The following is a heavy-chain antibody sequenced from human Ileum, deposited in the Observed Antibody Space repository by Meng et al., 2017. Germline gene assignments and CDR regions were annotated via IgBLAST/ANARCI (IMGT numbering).Heavy chain of an antibody. CDR1: GYSFTSYW. D-gene: IGHD1-26*01. CDR2: IYPGDSDT. CDR3: ARPRWELLPDFFDY. V-gene: IGHV5-51*01. Sequence: KVSCKGSGYSFTSYWIGWVRQMPGKGLEWMGIIYPGDSDTRYSPSFQGQVTISADKSISTAYLQWSSLKASDTAMYYCARPRWELLPDFFDYWGQGTLVTVSS. J-gene: IGHJ4*02.